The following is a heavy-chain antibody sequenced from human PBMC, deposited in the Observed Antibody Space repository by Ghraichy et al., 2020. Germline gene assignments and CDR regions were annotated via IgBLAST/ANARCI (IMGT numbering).Heavy chain of an antibody. J-gene: IGHJ4*02. D-gene: IGHD1-26*01. CDR2: IIPIIGIG. CDR3: ARSSRVGATSHHYFDY. V-gene: IGHV1-69*10. CDR1: GGPFSSYA. Sequence: SVKVSCKASGGPFSSYAISWVQQVPGQGLECMGGIIPIIGIGNYAQQFQGRVTIIADKSTSTVYMELSSLRSEDTGVYYCARSSRVGATSHHYFDYWGQGTLVTVSS.